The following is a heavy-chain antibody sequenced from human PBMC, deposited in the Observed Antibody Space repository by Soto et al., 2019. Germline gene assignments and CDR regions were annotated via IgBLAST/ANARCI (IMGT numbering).Heavy chain of an antibody. Sequence: EVQLVESGGGLVQPGGSLRLSCAVSGFSFGNYWMSWVRQAPGKGLEWLASIKEDGSERYYLDSVKGRFPISRDNAKDSLTLQMNSLRGEDTAFYYCARDVGPVTIFGEALSGYFDFWGQGTLVTVSS. CDR3: ARDVGPVTIFGEALSGYFDF. D-gene: IGHD3-3*01. J-gene: IGHJ4*03. CDR2: IKEDGSER. CDR1: GFSFGNYW. V-gene: IGHV3-7*03.